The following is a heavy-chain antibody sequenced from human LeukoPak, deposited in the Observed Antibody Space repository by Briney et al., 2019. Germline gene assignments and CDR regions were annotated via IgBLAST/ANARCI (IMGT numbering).Heavy chain of an antibody. J-gene: IGHJ3*02. V-gene: IGHV4-39*07. CDR2: INHSGST. Sequence: PSETLSLTCTVSGGSISSSSYYWGWIRQPPGKGLEWIGEINHSGSTNYNPSLKRRVTISVDTSKNQFSLKLSSVTAADTAVYYCARATITGDDAFDIWGQGTMVTVSS. CDR1: GGSISSSSYY. D-gene: IGHD7-27*01. CDR3: ARATITGDDAFDI.